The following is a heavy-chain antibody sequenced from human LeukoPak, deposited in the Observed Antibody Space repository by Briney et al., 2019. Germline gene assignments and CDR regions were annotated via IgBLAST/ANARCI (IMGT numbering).Heavy chain of an antibody. V-gene: IGHV4-34*01. Sequence: PSETLSLTCAVYGGSFSGYYWSWIRQPPGKGLEWIGEINHSGSTNYNPSLKSRVTISVDTSKNQFSLKLSSVTAADTAVYYCASSLGYCSSTSCYNRIFDYWGQGTQVTVSS. CDR2: INHSGST. J-gene: IGHJ4*02. CDR1: GGSFSGYY. D-gene: IGHD2-2*02. CDR3: ASSLGYCSSTSCYNRIFDY.